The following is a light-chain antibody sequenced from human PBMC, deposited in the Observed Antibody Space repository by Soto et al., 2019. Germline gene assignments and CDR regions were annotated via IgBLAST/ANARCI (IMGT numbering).Light chain of an antibody. CDR1: QSVLYSSNNKNY. CDR2: WAS. CDR3: QERSNWPLVT. Sequence: DIVMTQSPDSLAVSLGERATINCKSSQSVLYSSNNKNYLAWYQQKPGQPPKLLIYWASTRESGVPDRFSGSGSGTDFTLTISSLETEDFAVYYCQERSNWPLVTFGPGTRVDV. J-gene: IGKJ3*01. V-gene: IGKV4-1*01.